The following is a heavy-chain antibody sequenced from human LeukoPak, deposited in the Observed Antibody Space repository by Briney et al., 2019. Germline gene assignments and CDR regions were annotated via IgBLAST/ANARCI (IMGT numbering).Heavy chain of an antibody. CDR1: GFTFSSYS. CDR2: ISSSSSTI. Sequence: GGSLRLSCAASGFTFSSYSMNWVRQAPGKGLEWVSYISSSSSTIYYADSVKGRFTISRDNAKNSLYLQMNSLRAEDTAVYYCARAPERRYYYGSGSYFGFDYWGQGTLVTVSS. J-gene: IGHJ4*02. CDR3: ARAPERRYYYGSGSYFGFDY. V-gene: IGHV3-48*04. D-gene: IGHD3-10*01.